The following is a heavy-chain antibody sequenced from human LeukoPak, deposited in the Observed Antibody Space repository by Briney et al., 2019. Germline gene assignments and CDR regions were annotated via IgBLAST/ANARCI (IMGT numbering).Heavy chain of an antibody. V-gene: IGHV3-7*01. Sequence: GGSLRLSCAASGFIFSSYWMSWVRQAPGKGLEWVANIKQDGSEKYYVDSVKGRFTISRDNAKNSLYLQMNSLRAEDTAVYYCARDSFRYGSGSYFDYWGQGTLVTVSS. D-gene: IGHD3-10*01. J-gene: IGHJ4*02. CDR2: IKQDGSEK. CDR1: GFIFSSYW. CDR3: ARDSFRYGSGSYFDY.